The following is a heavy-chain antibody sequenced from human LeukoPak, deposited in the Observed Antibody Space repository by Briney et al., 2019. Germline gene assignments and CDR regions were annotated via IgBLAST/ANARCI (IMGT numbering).Heavy chain of an antibody. D-gene: IGHD6-13*01. CDR1: DYSMSSGYY. V-gene: IGHV4-38-2*01. CDR2: IYHSGRT. Sequence: SETLSLTCAVSDYSMSSGYYWGWIRQPPGKGLEWIGCIYHSGRTFYNPSLKSRVTISVDTSKNQSSLKLSSVTAADTAVYYCARQGGSSSPYYYSYMDVWGKGTTVTVSS. J-gene: IGHJ6*03. CDR3: ARQGGSSSPYYYSYMDV.